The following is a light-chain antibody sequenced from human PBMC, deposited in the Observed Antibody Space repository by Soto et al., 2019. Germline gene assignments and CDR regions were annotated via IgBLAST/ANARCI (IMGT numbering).Light chain of an antibody. CDR2: DVN. Sequence: QSALTQPASVSGSPGQSISMSCTGTSSDIGSYNYVSWYQQHPGKASKLIIYDVNNRPSGVSDRFSGSKSGNTASLTISGLQADYEADYYCSSYTSTSTLVFGTGTKLTVL. CDR3: SSYTSTSTLV. J-gene: IGLJ1*01. CDR1: SSDIGSYNY. V-gene: IGLV2-14*01.